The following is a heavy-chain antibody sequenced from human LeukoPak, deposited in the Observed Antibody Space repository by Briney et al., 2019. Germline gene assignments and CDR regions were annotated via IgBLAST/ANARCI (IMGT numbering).Heavy chain of an antibody. CDR3: ARVVGATFPYFDY. V-gene: IGHV1-2*02. CDR1: GYTFTGYY. D-gene: IGHD1-26*01. CDR2: INPNSGDT. Sequence: ASVKVSCKASGYTFTGYYMHWVRQAPGQGLEWMGWINPNSGDTNYAQKFQGRVTMTRDTSISTAYMELSRLRSDDTAVYYCARVVGATFPYFDYWGQGTLVTVSS. J-gene: IGHJ4*02.